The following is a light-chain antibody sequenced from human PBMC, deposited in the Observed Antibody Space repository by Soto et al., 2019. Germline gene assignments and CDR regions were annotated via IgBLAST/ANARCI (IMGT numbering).Light chain of an antibody. Sequence: DIQVTQSPASLSASVGDRVTNTCRTSQSISDYLNWYQQQPGKAPKLLIYGVYTLQSGVPSRFSASGSGTDFTLTITSLQPEDFATYYCQQNFRPPQVTFGGGTKVDIK. V-gene: IGKV1-39*01. J-gene: IGKJ4*01. CDR2: GVY. CDR3: QQNFRPPQVT. CDR1: QSISDY.